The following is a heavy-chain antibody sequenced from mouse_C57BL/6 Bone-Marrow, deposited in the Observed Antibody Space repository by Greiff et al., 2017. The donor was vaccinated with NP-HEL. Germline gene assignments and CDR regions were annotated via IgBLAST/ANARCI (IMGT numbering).Heavy chain of an antibody. Sequence: QVQLQQSGAELVRPGASVTLSCKASGYTFTDYEMHWVKQTPVHGLEWIGAIDPETGGTAYNQKFKGKAILTADKSSSTAYMELRSLTSEDSAVYYCTRKDYCGKAWFAYWGQGTLVTVSA. CDR3: TRKDYCGKAWFAY. D-gene: IGHD1-1*01. J-gene: IGHJ3*01. CDR2: IDPETGGT. CDR1: GYTFTDYE. V-gene: IGHV1-15*01.